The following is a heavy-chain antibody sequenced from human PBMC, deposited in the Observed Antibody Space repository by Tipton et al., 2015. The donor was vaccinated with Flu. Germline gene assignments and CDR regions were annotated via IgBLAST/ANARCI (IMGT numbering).Heavy chain of an antibody. CDR2: MYYSGYI. CDR1: GFTFRNYA. CDR3: ARVAFIHDNRDYYYYSGLDV. D-gene: IGHD3-16*01. Sequence: LRLSCAASGFTFRNYAMTWVRQAPGKGLEWIGYMYYSGYINYNPSLKSRVTMSLDTSENQLSLKLSSLTAADTAVYYCARVAFIHDNRDYYYYSGLDVWGQGTTVTVS. J-gene: IGHJ6*02. V-gene: IGHV4-59*01.